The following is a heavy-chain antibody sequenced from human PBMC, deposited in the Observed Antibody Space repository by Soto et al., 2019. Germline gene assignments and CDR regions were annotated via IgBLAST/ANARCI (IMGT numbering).Heavy chain of an antibody. D-gene: IGHD3-22*01. CDR2: MYNTGST. V-gene: IGHV4-59*01. Sequence: SETLSLTCTVSGGSISGYYWSWIRQPPGKGLGWIGYMYNTGSTVYNPSFKSRVTISVDTSKNQFSLKLNSVTAADTAVYYCARGYLYYYYSSGYYSNVAAAYDFDIWGQGTMVTISS. CDR1: GGSISGYY. CDR3: ARGYLYYYYSSGYYSNVAAAYDFDI. J-gene: IGHJ3*02.